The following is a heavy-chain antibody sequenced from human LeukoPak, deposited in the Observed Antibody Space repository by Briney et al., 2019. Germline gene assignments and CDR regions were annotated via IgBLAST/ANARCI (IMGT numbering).Heavy chain of an antibody. CDR3: AKGNGYSYGRYYFDY. J-gene: IGHJ4*02. V-gene: IGHV3-23*01. CDR1: GFTFSSYA. D-gene: IGHD5-18*01. CDR2: ITASGGNT. Sequence: GGSQRLSCAASGFTFSSYAMGWVRQAPGKGLEWVSAITASGGNTYYADSVKGRFTISRDSSKNTLYLQVNSLRAEDTAVYYCAKGNGYSYGRYYFDYWGQGTLVTVSS.